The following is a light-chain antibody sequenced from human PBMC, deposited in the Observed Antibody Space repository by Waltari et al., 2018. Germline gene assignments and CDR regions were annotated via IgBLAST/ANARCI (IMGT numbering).Light chain of an antibody. CDR3: QSPDTTGTYQV. Sequence: SYELTQPPSVSVSPGETARITCSGDALPKQHAYWYQQKSGQAPVLVMYNDIERPSGIPERFSGSTSGTTATLTIGGVQAEDEADYFCQSPDTTGTYQVFGGGTKLTVL. CDR2: NDI. CDR1: ALPKQH. V-gene: IGLV3-25*03. J-gene: IGLJ3*02.